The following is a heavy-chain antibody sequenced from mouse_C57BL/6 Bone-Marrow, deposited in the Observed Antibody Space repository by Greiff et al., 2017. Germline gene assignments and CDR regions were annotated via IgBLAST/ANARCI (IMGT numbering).Heavy chain of an antibody. D-gene: IGHD1-1*01. V-gene: IGHV1-55*01. CDR3: SRRDYYGSSYGYAMDY. CDR1: GYTFTSYW. J-gene: IGHJ4*01. Sequence: QVQLQQPGAELVKPGASVKMSCKASGYTFTSYWITWVKQRPGQGLEWIGDIYPGSGSTTYNEKFKSRATLSVDTSYSTAYMQLSSLTSEDSAVYYCSRRDYYGSSYGYAMDYWGQGTSVTVSS. CDR2: IYPGSGST.